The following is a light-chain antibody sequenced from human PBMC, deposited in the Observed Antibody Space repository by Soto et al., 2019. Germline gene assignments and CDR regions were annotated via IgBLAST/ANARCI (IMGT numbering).Light chain of an antibody. J-gene: IGKJ4*02. Sequence: DIQMTQSPSSLSASVGDRVTITCRASQSISSYLNWYQQKPGKAPKLLIYAASSLQSGVPSRFSGSGSGTYFTLTISSLQPEDFDTYYCQQSYSTPLFGGGTKVEIK. CDR1: QSISSY. CDR2: AAS. V-gene: IGKV1-39*01. CDR3: QQSYSTPL.